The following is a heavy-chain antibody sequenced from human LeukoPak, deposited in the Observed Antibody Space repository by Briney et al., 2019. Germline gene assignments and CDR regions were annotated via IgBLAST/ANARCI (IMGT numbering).Heavy chain of an antibody. CDR2: IKEDGTEI. D-gene: IGHD1-26*01. J-gene: IGHJ4*02. V-gene: IGHV3-7*01. CDR1: GFTFSTSW. Sequence: PGGSLRLSCAASGFTFSTSWMSWVRQAPGKGLEWVANIKEDGTEIYYMDSVKGRFTISRDNAKNSLYLQMNSLRAEDKAVYYCPRDGRPFDCWGQGTLVTVSS. CDR3: PRDGRPFDC.